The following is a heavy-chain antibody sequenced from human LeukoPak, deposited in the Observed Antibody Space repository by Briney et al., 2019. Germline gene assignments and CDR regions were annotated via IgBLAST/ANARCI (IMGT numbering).Heavy chain of an antibody. CDR1: GYTFTGYY. V-gene: IGHV1-2*02. CDR3: ARDPSYYYYMGV. CDR2: INPNSGGT. Sequence: EASVKVSCKASGYTFTGYYMHWVRQAPGQGLEWMGWINPNSGGTNYAQKFQGRVTMTRDTSISTAYMELSRLRSDDTAVYYCARDPSYYYYMGVWGKGTTVTVSS. J-gene: IGHJ6*03.